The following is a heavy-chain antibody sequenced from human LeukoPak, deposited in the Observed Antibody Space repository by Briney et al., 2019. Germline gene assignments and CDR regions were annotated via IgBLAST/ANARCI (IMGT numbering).Heavy chain of an antibody. D-gene: IGHD2-15*01. V-gene: IGHV3-23*01. CDR1: GFTFSSYA. J-gene: IGHJ4*02. CDR3: ARRVVYYFDY. CDR2: ISGSGGST. Sequence: GVSLRLSCAASGFTFSSYAMSWVRQAPGKGLEWVSAISGSGGSTYYADSVKGRFTISRDNSRNTLYLQMNSLGAEDTAVYYCARRVVYYFDYWGQGTLVTVSS.